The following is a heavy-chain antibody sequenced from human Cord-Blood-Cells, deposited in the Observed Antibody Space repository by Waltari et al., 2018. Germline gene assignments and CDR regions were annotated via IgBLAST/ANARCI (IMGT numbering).Heavy chain of an antibody. V-gene: IGHV4-30-4*01. CDR3: AKDNWIAGEGVGAFDI. J-gene: IGHJ3*02. Sequence: QVQLQESGPGLVKPSQTLSLTCPVSGGSISSGDYYWSWIRQPPGKGLEWIGYIYYSGSTYYNPSLKSRVTISVDTSKNQFSLKLSSVTAADTAVYYCAKDNWIAGEGVGAFDIWGQGTMVTVSS. D-gene: IGHD7-27*01. CDR1: GGSISSGDYY. CDR2: IYYSGST.